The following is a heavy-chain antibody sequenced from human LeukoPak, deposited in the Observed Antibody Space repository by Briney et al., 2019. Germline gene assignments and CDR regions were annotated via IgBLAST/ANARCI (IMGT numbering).Heavy chain of an antibody. V-gene: IGHV1-2*02. CDR2: INPNSGGT. CDR1: GYTFNGYY. J-gene: IGHJ4*02. D-gene: IGHD1-7*01. CDR3: ARGNVLRYNWNYIYFDW. Sequence: ASVKVSCKASGYTFNGYYVHWVRQAPGQGLEWMGWINPNSGGTNYAQKFQGRVTMTRDTSISTAYMELSRLRSDDTAVYYCARGNVLRYNWNYIYFDWWGQGTLVTVSS.